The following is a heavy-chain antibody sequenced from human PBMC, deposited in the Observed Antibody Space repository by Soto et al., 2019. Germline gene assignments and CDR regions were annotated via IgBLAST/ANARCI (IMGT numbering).Heavy chain of an antibody. D-gene: IGHD3-22*01. CDR1: RIAFSSYG. CDR3: AKELTHYYDSSGYYFGY. Sequence: QGQLVESGGGVVQPGKSLRLSCSSSRIAFSSYGIHWVRQAPGKGLEWVAEISYDGRRKNYADSVKGRFSISRDNSNNTVHLQMSSLRAEDTAIYYCAKELTHYYDSSGYYFGYWGQGTLVTVSS. CDR2: ISYDGRRK. V-gene: IGHV3-30*18. J-gene: IGHJ1*01.